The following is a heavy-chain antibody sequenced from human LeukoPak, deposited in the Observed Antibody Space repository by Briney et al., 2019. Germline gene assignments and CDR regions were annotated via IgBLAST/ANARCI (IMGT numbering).Heavy chain of an antibody. D-gene: IGHD6-19*01. V-gene: IGHV3-30*04. CDR2: ISYGGSNK. CDR1: GFTFSSYA. J-gene: IGHJ5*02. CDR3: ARGGGSGWYNWFDP. Sequence: GGSLRLSCAASGFTFSSYAMHWVRQAPGKGLEWVAVISYGGSNKYYADSVKGRFTISRDNSKNTLYLQMNSLRAEDTAVYYCARGGGSGWYNWFDPWGQGTLVTVSS.